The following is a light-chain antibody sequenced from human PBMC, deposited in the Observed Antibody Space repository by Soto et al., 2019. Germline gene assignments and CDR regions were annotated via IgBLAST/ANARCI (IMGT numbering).Light chain of an antibody. V-gene: IGKV3-15*01. J-gene: IGKJ1*01. Sequence: EIVMTQSPATLSVSPGERATLSCRASQSVSSNLAWYQQKPGQAPRLLIYGASTRATGIPARFSGSRSGTEITLTISSLQSEDFAVYYCQHYNSWPRTFGQGTKVEIK. CDR1: QSVSSN. CDR3: QHYNSWPRT. CDR2: GAS.